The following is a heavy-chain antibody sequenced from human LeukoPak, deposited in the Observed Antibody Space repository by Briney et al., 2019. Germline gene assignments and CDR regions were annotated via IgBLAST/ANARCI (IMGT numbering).Heavy chain of an antibody. J-gene: IGHJ4*02. V-gene: IGHV3-23*01. Sequence: GGSLRLSCAASGFTFSSYAMSWVRQAPGKGLEWVSAISGRGGSTYYADSVKGRFTISRDNSKNTLYLHTNSLRVEDTAMYYCARDFFIIQLWGQGTLVTVSS. CDR2: ISGRGGST. D-gene: IGHD5-18*01. CDR3: ARDFFIIQL. CDR1: GFTFSSYA.